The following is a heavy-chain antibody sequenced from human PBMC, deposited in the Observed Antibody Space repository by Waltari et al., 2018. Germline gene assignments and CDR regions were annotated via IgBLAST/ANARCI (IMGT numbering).Heavy chain of an antibody. CDR2: ISSSSSYI. CDR1: GFTFRSYS. CDR3: ATTWGHDAFDI. J-gene: IGHJ3*02. Sequence: EVQLVESGGGLVKPGGSLRLSCAASGFTFRSYSMNWVRQAPGKGLEWVSSISSSSSYIYYADSVKGRFTISRDNAKNSLYLQMNSLRAEDTAVYYCATTWGHDAFDIWGQGTMVTVSS. D-gene: IGHD7-27*01. V-gene: IGHV3-21*03.